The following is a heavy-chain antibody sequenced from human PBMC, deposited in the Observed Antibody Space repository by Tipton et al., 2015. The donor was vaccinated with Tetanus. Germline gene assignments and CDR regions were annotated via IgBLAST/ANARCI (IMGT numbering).Heavy chain of an antibody. J-gene: IGHJ6*02. CDR2: IIPIFGTA. V-gene: IGHV1-69*06. CDR1: GGTFSSYA. CDR3: ARGKGSPAPYYLAAAANYGMDV. D-gene: IGHD6-13*01. Sequence: QLVQSGAEVEKPGSSVKVSCKASGGTFSSYAISWVRQAPGQGLEWMGGIIPIFGTANYAQKFQGRVTITADKSTSTAYMELSSLRSEDTAVYYCARGKGSPAPYYLAAAANYGMDVWGQGTTVTVSS.